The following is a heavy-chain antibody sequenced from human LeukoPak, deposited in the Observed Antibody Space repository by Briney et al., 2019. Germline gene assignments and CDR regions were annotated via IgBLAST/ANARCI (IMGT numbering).Heavy chain of an antibody. D-gene: IGHD2-15*01. J-gene: IGHJ4*02. CDR2: ISGSNSHI. CDR3: ARTAIGYSDYSGYYFDY. Sequence: GGXLRLSCAASGFTFSSYSMNWVRQAPGKGLEWVSSISGSNSHIYYANSVKGRFTISRDNAQNSLYMQMNGQRAEDTAVYYCARTAIGYSDYSGYYFDYWGQGSLATVSS. CDR1: GFTFSSYS. V-gene: IGHV3-21*01.